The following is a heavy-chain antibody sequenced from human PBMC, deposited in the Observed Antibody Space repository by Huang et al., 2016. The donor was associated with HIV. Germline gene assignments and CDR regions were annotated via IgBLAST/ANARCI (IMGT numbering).Heavy chain of an antibody. CDR2: IYPRYAET. CDR3: ARQVDGFRSHFDF. Sequence: EVLLVQSGAELKEPGESLKISCKASGYGFSSYWIGWVRQKPGKGLEGMCIIYPRYAETKYSPSFDGQVTISADKSTRTAYLQWESLKAPDTAIYFCARQVDGFRSHFDFWGQGTLVSVSS. V-gene: IGHV5-51*01. J-gene: IGHJ4*02. CDR1: GYGFSSYW. D-gene: IGHD5-18*01.